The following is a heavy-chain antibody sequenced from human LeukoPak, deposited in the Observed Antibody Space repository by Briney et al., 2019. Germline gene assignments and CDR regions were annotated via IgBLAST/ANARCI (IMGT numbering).Heavy chain of an antibody. CDR2: AFQSGST. CDR3: VRGGASRWGTNSFDF. CDR1: NYSISYGHY. Sequence: SETLSLTCAVSNYSISYGHYWGWMRQPPGKGLEWIANAFQSGSTYYSPPLRSRVTVSVDTSKDQFSLMVRSVTAADTAVYYCVRGGASRWGTNSFDFWGQGKLVTVSS. J-gene: IGHJ4*02. V-gene: IGHV4-38-2*01. D-gene: IGHD1-1*01.